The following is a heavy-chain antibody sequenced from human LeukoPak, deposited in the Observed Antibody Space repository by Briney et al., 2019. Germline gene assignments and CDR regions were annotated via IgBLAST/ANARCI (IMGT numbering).Heavy chain of an antibody. CDR2: IKQDGSEK. Sequence: GGSLRLSCAASGFTISNNGMPWVRQAPGKGLEWVANIKQDGSEKYYVDSVKGRFTISRDNAKNSLYLQMNSLRAEDTAVYYCATGGYSSSWYGDYWGQGTLVTVSS. V-gene: IGHV3-7*01. CDR1: GFTISNNG. D-gene: IGHD6-13*01. J-gene: IGHJ4*02. CDR3: ATGGYSSSWYGDY.